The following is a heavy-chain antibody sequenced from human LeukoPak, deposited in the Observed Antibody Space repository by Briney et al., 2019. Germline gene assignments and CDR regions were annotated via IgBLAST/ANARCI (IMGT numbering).Heavy chain of an antibody. D-gene: IGHD1-26*01. J-gene: IGHJ4*02. Sequence: PGGSLRLSCAASGFTFSSYAMSWVRQAPGKWLEWVSALSGSAGSTYYADSVTGRFTISRDNSKNTLYLQMNSLRAEDTAVYYCAKRGAEVGATVAPGDYWGQGTLVTVSS. CDR1: GFTFSSYA. V-gene: IGHV3-23*01. CDR2: LSGSAGST. CDR3: AKRGAEVGATVAPGDY.